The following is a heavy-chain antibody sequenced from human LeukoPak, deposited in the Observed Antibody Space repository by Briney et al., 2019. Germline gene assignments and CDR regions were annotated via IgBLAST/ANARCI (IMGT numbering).Heavy chain of an antibody. Sequence: GGSLRLSCAASGFTFSDYGMHWVRQAPGKGLERVTFIKFDGTTNYADSVRGRFTISKDNSKNTLYLQMASLRPEDTAVYYCAKTSFWYASGHFYHMDVWGEGTTVTISS. CDR3: AKTSFWYASGHFYHMDV. J-gene: IGHJ6*03. CDR1: GFTFSDYG. V-gene: IGHV3-30*02. CDR2: IKFDGTTN. D-gene: IGHD2-21*02.